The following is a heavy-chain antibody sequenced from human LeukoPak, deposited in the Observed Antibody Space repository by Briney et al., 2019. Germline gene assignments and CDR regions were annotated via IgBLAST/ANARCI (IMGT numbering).Heavy chain of an antibody. D-gene: IGHD3-9*01. CDR1: GGSFSGYY. J-gene: IGHJ4*02. CDR3: ARAYDILTGFSLDY. V-gene: IGHV4-34*01. CDR2: INHSGST. Sequence: SETLSLTCAVYGGSFSGYYWSWIRQPPGKGLEWIGEINHSGSTNYNPSLKSRVTISVDTSKNQFSLKLSSVTAADTAVYYCARAYDILTGFSLDYWGQGTLVTVSS.